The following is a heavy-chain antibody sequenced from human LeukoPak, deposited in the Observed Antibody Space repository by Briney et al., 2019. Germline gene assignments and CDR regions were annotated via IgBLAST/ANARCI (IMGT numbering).Heavy chain of an antibody. D-gene: IGHD6-6*01. CDR1: GYSFTTHW. J-gene: IGHJ6*03. CDR2: IYPTDSYT. V-gene: IGHV5-51*01. Sequence: HGESLKISCKGSGYSFTTHWIAWVRQMPGKGLEWMGIIYPTDSYTKYSPSFQGQVTISADKSITTAYLQWSRLKASDTAMYYCARSWYSSSSGGYYYYMDVWGKGTTVTVSS. CDR3: ARSWYSSSSGGYYYYMDV.